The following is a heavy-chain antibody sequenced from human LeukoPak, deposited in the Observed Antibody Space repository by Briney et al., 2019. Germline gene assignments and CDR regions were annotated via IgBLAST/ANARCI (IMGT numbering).Heavy chain of an antibody. V-gene: IGHV3-7*01. Sequence: GGSLRLSCAASGFAFSSSWMSWVRQAPGKGLEWVANIKQEGSETYYVDSLKGRFTVSRDNAKNSVYLQMNNMRAEDTAVYYCARRAPGYCITTSCPDTYYYYYYMDVWGKGTTVTVSS. J-gene: IGHJ6*03. CDR3: ARRAPGYCITTSCPDTYYYYYYMDV. CDR1: GFAFSSSW. D-gene: IGHD2-2*01. CDR2: IKQEGSET.